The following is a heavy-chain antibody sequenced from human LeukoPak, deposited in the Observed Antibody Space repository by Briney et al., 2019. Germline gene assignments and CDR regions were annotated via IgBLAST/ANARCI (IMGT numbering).Heavy chain of an antibody. CDR1: GFTFSSYS. D-gene: IGHD3-10*01. V-gene: IGHV3-21*01. CDR3: ARASITMARGELVFYFDY. Sequence: GGSLRLSCAASGFTFSSYSMNWVRQAPGKGLEWVSSISSSSSYIYYADSVKGRFTISRDNAKNSLYLQMNSLRAEDTAVYYCARASITMARGELVFYFDYWGQGTLVTVSS. CDR2: ISSSSSYI. J-gene: IGHJ4*02.